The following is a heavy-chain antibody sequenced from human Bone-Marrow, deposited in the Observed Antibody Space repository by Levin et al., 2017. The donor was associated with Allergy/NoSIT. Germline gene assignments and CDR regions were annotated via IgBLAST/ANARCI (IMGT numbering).Heavy chain of an antibody. J-gene: IGHJ4*02. Sequence: GGSLRLSCATSGFTFDDYAMHWVRHAPGKGLEGVSGITWNSDTIDYADSVKGRFTISRDNAKRSLHLQMNSLRVADTALYYCAKENSGTYGAADYWGLGPLVTVSS. D-gene: IGHD6-19*01. CDR2: ITWNSDTI. CDR1: GFTFDDYA. V-gene: IGHV3-9*01. CDR3: AKENSGTYGAADY.